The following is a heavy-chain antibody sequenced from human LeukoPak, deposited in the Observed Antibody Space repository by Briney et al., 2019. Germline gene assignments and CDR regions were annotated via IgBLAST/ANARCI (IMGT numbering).Heavy chain of an antibody. CDR1: GGSISSGGYY. CDR3: ARVGGYNEIFDY. D-gene: IGHD5-24*01. Sequence: SETLSLTCTVSGGSISSGGYYWSWIRQHPGKGLEWIGYIYYSGSTYYNPSLKSRVTISVDTSKNQFSLKLSSVTAADTAVYYCARVGGYNEIFDYWGQGTLVTVSS. CDR2: IYYSGST. V-gene: IGHV4-31*03. J-gene: IGHJ4*02.